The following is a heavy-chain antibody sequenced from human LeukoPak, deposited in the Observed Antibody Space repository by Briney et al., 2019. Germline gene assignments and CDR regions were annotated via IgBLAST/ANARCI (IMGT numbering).Heavy chain of an antibody. V-gene: IGHV3-48*03. D-gene: IGHD6-25*01. Sequence: GGSLRLSCAASGFTFSSYEMNWVRQAPGKGLERVSYISSSGSTIYYADSVKGRFTISRDNAKNSLYLQMNSLRAEDTAVYYCAPIGSGPDGYWGQGTLVTVSS. CDR1: GFTFSSYE. CDR2: ISSSGSTI. CDR3: APIGSGPDGY. J-gene: IGHJ4*02.